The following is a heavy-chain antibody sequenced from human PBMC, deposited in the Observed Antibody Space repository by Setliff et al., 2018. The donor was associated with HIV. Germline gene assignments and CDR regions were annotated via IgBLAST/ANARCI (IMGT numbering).Heavy chain of an antibody. D-gene: IGHD2-21*01. CDR1: GDSISTYY. J-gene: IGHJ4*02. CDR2: IYTSGST. CDR3: ARGRLMGSSVLFFDF. Sequence: SETLSLTCTVSGDSISTYYWSWIRQPPGKGQGWIGYIYTSGSTNYNPSLKSRVTISKATSKNHFSLKLTSVTAADTAKYYCARGRLMGSSVLFFDFWGQGILVTVSS. V-gene: IGHV4-4*08.